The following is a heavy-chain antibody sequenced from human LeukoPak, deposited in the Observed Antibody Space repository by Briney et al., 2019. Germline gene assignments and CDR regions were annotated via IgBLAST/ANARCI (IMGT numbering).Heavy chain of an antibody. CDR1: GGSISSGGYY. CDR2: IYYSGST. CDR3: ARDPGQRSWFDP. J-gene: IGHJ5*02. Sequence: SQTLSLTCTVSGGSISSGGYYWSWIRQHPGKGREWIGYIYYSGSTYYNPSLESRVTISVDTSKNQFSLKLSSVTAVDTAVYNCARDPGQRSWFDPWGQGTLVTVSS. V-gene: IGHV4-31*03.